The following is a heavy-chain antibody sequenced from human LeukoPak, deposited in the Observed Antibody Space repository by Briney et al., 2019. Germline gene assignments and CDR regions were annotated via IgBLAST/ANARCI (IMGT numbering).Heavy chain of an antibody. CDR2: INPSGGST. J-gene: IGHJ5*02. CDR1: GYTFTSYY. V-gene: IGHV1-46*01. CDR3: ATGSSMTTVTTRAWFDP. Sequence: ASVKVSCKASGYTFTSYYMHWVRQAPGQGLEWMGIINPSGGSTSYAQKFQGRVTMTRDMSTSTVYMELSSLRSEDTAVYYCATGSSMTTVTTRAWFDPWGQGTLVTVSS. D-gene: IGHD4-17*01.